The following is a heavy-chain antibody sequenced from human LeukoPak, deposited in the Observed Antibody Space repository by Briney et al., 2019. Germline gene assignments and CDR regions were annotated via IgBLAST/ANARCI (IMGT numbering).Heavy chain of an antibody. V-gene: IGHV1-18*01. CDR3: ARDTSPVGSSGSSVSDY. CDR1: GYTFTSYG. J-gene: IGHJ4*02. Sequence: GASVKVSCVASGYTFTSYGISWVRQAPGQGLEWMGWISAYNGNTNYAQKLQGRVTMTTDTSTSTAYMELRSLRSDDTAVYYCARDTSPVGSSGSSVSDYWGQGTLVTVSS. CDR2: ISAYNGNT. D-gene: IGHD3-22*01.